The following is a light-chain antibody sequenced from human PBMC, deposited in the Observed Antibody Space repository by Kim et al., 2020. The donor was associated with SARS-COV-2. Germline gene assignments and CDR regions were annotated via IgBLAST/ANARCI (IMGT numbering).Light chain of an antibody. CDR1: SGHSSYA. V-gene: IGLV4-69*01. CDR3: QTWDTGIRV. J-gene: IGLJ3*02. Sequence: QAVLTQSPSASASLGASVKLTCTLSSGHSSYAIAWHQQQPEKGPRYLMNLNSDGSHSKGDEIPDRFSGSSSGAERYLTISSLQSEDEADYYCQTWDTGIRVFGGGTQLTVL. CDR2: LNSDGSH.